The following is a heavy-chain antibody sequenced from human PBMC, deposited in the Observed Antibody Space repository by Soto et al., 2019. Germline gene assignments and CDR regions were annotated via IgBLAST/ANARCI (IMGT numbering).Heavy chain of an antibody. Sequence: GASVKVSCKASGGTFSSYAISWVRQAPGQGLEWMGGIIPIFGTANYAQKFQGRVTITADESTSTAYMELSSLRSEDTAVYYCASLTGSLVYYYYYGMDVWGQGNTVTVSS. CDR2: IIPIFGTA. D-gene: IGHD3-9*01. V-gene: IGHV1-69*13. CDR3: ASLTGSLVYYYYYGMDV. J-gene: IGHJ6*02. CDR1: GGTFSSYA.